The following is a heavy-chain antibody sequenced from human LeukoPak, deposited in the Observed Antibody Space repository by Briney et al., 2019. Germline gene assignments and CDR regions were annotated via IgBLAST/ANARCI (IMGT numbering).Heavy chain of an antibody. D-gene: IGHD3-10*01. V-gene: IGHV4-59*01. CDR2: IYYSGST. CDR3: ATTYYGSGSYGLSPLDY. CDR1: GGSISSYY. Sequence: PSETLSLTCTVSGGSISSYYWSWIRQPPGKGLEWIGYIYYSGSTNYNPSLKSRVTISVDTSKNQFSLKLSSVTAADTAVYYCATTYYGSGSYGLSPLDYWGQGTLVTVSA. J-gene: IGHJ4*02.